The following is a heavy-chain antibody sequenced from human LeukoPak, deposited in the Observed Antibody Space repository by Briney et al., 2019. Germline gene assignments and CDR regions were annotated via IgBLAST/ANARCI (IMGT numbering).Heavy chain of an antibody. CDR2: ISSSSRYI. CDR3: ARGGGDSGSYFSPPDY. D-gene: IGHD1-26*01. V-gene: IGHV3-21*01. CDR1: GFTFSSCS. Sequence: GGSLRLSCAASGFTFSSCSMNWVRQAPGKGLEWVSSISSSSRYIYYADSVKGRFTISRDNAKNSLYLQMNSLRAEDTAVYYCARGGGDSGSYFSPPDYWGQGTLVTVSS. J-gene: IGHJ4*02.